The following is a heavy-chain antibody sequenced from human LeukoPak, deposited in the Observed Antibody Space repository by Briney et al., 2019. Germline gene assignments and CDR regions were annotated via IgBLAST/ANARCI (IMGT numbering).Heavy chain of an antibody. D-gene: IGHD2-15*01. J-gene: IGHJ1*01. CDR3: AKDSGWQLLRAEYFQH. CDR2: ISADGRST. Sequence: PGGSLRLSCAASGFTFDNYAIHWVRQAPGKGLEWASLISADGRSTYYADSVKGRFTISRDNSKNSLYLQMRSLRTEDTALYYCAKDSGWQLLRAEYFQHWGQGTLVTVSS. V-gene: IGHV3-43*02. CDR1: GFTFDNYA.